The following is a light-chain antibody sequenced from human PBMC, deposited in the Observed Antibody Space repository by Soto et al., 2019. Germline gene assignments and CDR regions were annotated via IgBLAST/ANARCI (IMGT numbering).Light chain of an antibody. CDR2: DVN. CDR3: CSFAGTYIHYV. Sequence: QSALTQPRSVSGSPGQSVTISCTGTSSDVGAYNIVSWYQQHPGKAPKLMIYDVNQRPSGVPGRFSGSKSGNTASLTISGLQAEDEADYYCCSFAGTYIHYVFGTGTKVTVL. J-gene: IGLJ1*01. V-gene: IGLV2-11*01. CDR1: SSDVGAYNI.